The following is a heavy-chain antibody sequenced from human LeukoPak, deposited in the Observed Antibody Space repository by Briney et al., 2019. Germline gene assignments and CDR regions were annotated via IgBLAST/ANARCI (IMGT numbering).Heavy chain of an antibody. CDR3: ARDLRRYSSGWYGSDY. CDR1: GFTFSSYS. D-gene: IGHD6-19*01. V-gene: IGHV3-21*01. Sequence: PGGSLRLSCAASGFTFSSYSMNWVRQAPGKGLEWVSSISSSSSYIYYADSVKGRFTISRDNAKNSLYLQMNSLRAEDTAVYYCARDLRRYSSGWYGSDYWGQGTLVTVSS. J-gene: IGHJ4*02. CDR2: ISSSSSYI.